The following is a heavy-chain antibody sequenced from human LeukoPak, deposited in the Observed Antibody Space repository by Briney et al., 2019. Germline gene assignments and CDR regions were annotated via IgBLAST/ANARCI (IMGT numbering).Heavy chain of an antibody. V-gene: IGHV3-20*04. CDR3: AKSLARGKPTFDY. J-gene: IGHJ4*02. D-gene: IGHD3-16*02. Sequence: GGSLRLSCAASGFTFDDYGMSWVRQAPGKGLEWVAGINWNGYTTNYADSVKGRFTISRDTAKNSLYLQMNSLRAEDTAVYYCAKSLARGKPTFDYWGQGTLVTVSS. CDR1: GFTFDDYG. CDR2: INWNGYTT.